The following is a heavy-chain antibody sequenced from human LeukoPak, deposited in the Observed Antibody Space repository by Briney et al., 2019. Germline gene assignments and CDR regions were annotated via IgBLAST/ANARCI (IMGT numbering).Heavy chain of an antibody. CDR2: ISSSSSST. Sequence: GGSLRLSCAASGFTFSSFSMNWVRQAPGKGLEWISYISSSSSSTYYADSVKGRFTISRDNAKNSLYLQMNSLRAEDTAVYYCARAIGSYGDSAYWGQGTLVTVFS. CDR3: ARAIGSYGDSAY. D-gene: IGHD4-17*01. CDR1: GFTFSSFS. V-gene: IGHV3-48*04. J-gene: IGHJ4*02.